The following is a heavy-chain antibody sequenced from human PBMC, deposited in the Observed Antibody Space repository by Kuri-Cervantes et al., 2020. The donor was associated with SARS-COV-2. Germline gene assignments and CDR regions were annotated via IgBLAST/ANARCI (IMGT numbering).Heavy chain of an antibody. J-gene: IGHJ6*03. V-gene: IGHV3-21*01. Sequence: GESLKISCAASGFTFSSYSMNWVRQAPGKGLEWVSSISSSSSYIYYADSVKGRFTISRDNAKNSLYLQMNSLRAEDTAVYYCARAAIEYYYYYMDVWGKGTTVTVSS. CDR1: GFTFSSYS. CDR2: ISSSSSYI. CDR3: ARAAIEYYYYYMDV.